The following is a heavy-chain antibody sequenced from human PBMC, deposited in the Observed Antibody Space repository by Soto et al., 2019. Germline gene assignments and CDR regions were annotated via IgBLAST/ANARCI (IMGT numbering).Heavy chain of an antibody. CDR1: GGTFSSYA. CDR3: ACCYGHSHWDWFDP. Sequence: ASVKVSCKASGGTFSSYAISWVRQAPGQGLEWMGGIIPIFGTANYAQKFQGRVTITADESTSTAYMELSSLRSEDTAVYYCACCYGHSHWDWFDPWGQGTLVTVSS. CDR2: IIPIFGTA. V-gene: IGHV1-69*13. D-gene: IGHD2-15*01. J-gene: IGHJ5*02.